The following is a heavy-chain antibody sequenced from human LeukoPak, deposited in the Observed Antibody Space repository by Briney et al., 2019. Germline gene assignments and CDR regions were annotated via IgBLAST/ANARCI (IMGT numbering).Heavy chain of an antibody. CDR2: ISSSGSTI. CDR3: ASLGYCSSTSCYAGRNWFDP. D-gene: IGHD2-2*01. V-gene: IGHV3-48*04. CDR1: GFTFSSYG. Sequence: GGSLRLSCAASGFTFSSYGMNWVRQAPGKGLEWVSYISSSGSTIYYADSVKGRFTISRDNAKNSLYLQMNSLRAEDTAVYYCASLGYCSSTSCYAGRNWFDPWGQGTLVTVSS. J-gene: IGHJ5*02.